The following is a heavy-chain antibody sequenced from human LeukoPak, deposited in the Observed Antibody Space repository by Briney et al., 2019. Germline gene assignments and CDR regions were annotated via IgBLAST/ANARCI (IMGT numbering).Heavy chain of an antibody. CDR2: ISSSGSTI. V-gene: IGHV3-11*01. CDR1: GFTFSDCY. CDR3: ASGAARERFDY. D-gene: IGHD6-6*01. J-gene: IGHJ4*02. Sequence: GGSLRLSCAASGFTFSDCYMSWIRQAPGKGLEWVSYISSSGSTIYYADSVKGRFTISRDNAKNSLYLQMNSLRAEDTAVYYCASGAARERFDYWGQGTLVTVSS.